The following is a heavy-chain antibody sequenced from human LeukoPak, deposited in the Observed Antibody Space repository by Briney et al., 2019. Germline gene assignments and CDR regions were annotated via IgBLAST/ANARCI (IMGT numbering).Heavy chain of an antibody. V-gene: IGHV4-4*07. J-gene: IGHJ4*02. CDR3: ARDRWDYDILTGYYNDY. CDR2: IYTSGST. CDR1: GGSISSYY. Sequence: PSETLSLTCTVSGGSISSYYWSWIRQPAGKGLEWIGRIYTSGSTNYNPSLKSRVAISVGTSKNQFSLKLSSVTAADTAVYYCARDRWDYDILTGYYNDYWGQGTLVTVSS. D-gene: IGHD3-9*01.